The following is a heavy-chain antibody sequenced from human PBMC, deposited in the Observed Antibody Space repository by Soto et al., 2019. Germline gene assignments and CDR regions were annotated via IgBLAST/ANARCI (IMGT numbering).Heavy chain of an antibody. J-gene: IGHJ3*02. V-gene: IGHV4-34*01. CDR1: GGSFSGYY. CDR2: INHSGST. CDR3: ATRRNLRGAFDI. D-gene: IGHD4-17*01. Sequence: QVQLQQWGAGLLKPSETLSLTCAVYGGSFSGYYWSWIRQPPGKGLEWIGEINHSGSTNYNPSLKSRFTISVDTSKNQFSLKLSSVTAADTAVYYCATRRNLRGAFDIWGQGTMVTVSS.